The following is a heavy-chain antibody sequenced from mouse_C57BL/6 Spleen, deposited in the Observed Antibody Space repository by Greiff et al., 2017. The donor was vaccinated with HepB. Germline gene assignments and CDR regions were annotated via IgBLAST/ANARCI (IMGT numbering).Heavy chain of an antibody. V-gene: IGHV5-17*01. CDR1: GFTFSDYG. D-gene: IGHD2-3*01. CDR2: ISSGSSTI. J-gene: IGHJ1*03. CDR3: ARGRWLLRDWYFDV. Sequence: EVKLMESGGGLVKPGGSLKLSCAASGFTFSDYGMHWVRQAPEKGLEWVAYISSGSSTIYYADTVKGRFTISRDNAKNTLFLQMTSLRSEDTAMYYGARGRWLLRDWYFDVWGTGTTVTVSS.